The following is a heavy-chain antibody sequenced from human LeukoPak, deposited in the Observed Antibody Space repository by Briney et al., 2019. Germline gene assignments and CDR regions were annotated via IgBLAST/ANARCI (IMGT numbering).Heavy chain of an antibody. CDR2: IYPGDSDT. CDR3: ARTAYDSSGYLLY. J-gene: IGHJ4*02. V-gene: IGHV5-51*01. D-gene: IGHD3-22*01. Sequence: GESLKVSCKGSGYSFTSYWIGWVRQMPGKSLEWMGIIYPGDSDTRYSPSFQGQVTISADKSISTAYLQWSSLKASDTAMYYCARTAYDSSGYLLYWGQGTLVTVSS. CDR1: GYSFTSYW.